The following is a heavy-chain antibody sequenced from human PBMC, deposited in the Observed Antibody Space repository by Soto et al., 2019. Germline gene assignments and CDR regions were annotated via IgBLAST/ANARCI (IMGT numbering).Heavy chain of an antibody. D-gene: IGHD3-10*01. CDR2: LSGSADRT. CDR3: VKDDGGHPSTEPH. J-gene: IGHJ4*02. CDR1: GITIRNYP. Sequence: EVQFQESWGVWVQPGASPRLSSAASGITIRNYPMIWFRQAPGQGLDWFSGLSGSADRTYYADSAQGRFTISNDFSKNSLSLQLDSLRVEDTAVYFCVKDDGGHPSTEPHWGQGTLVTVSS. V-gene: IGHV3-23*01.